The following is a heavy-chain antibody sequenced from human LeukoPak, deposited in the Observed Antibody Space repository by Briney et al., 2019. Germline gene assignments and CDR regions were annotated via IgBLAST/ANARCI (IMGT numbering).Heavy chain of an antibody. CDR2: ISSSGSTI. V-gene: IGHV3-48*03. D-gene: IGHD3-22*01. CDR3: ASGMYYYDSSGYFDY. Sequence: GGSLRLSCAASGFTFSRYEMNWVRQAPGKGLEWVSYISSSGSTIYYAGSVKGRFTISRDNAKNSLYLQMNSLRAEDTAVYYCASGMYYYDSSGYFDYWGQGTLVTVSS. CDR1: GFTFSRYE. J-gene: IGHJ4*02.